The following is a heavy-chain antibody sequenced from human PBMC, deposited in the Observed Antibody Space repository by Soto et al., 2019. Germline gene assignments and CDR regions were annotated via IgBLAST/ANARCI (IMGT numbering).Heavy chain of an antibody. Sequence: QVQLVQSGAEVKKPGASVKVSCEASGYTFTSYGISWVRQAPGQGLEWMGWISAYNGNTNYAQKLQGRVTMTTDTSTSTAYMELRSLRSDDTAVYYCAREIILDEQLVPWFDPWGQGTLVTVSS. CDR3: AREIILDEQLVPWFDP. CDR2: ISAYNGNT. D-gene: IGHD6-13*01. J-gene: IGHJ5*02. V-gene: IGHV1-18*01. CDR1: GYTFTSYG.